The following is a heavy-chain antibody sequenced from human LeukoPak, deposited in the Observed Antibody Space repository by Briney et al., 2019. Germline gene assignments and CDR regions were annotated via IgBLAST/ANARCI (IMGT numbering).Heavy chain of an antibody. V-gene: IGHV3-66*01. CDR1: GFTVSSNY. J-gene: IGHJ6*02. D-gene: IGHD6-19*01. CDR3: ARDQMAVGGLYYYGMDV. Sequence: PGGSLRLSCAASGFTVSSNYMSWVRQAPGKGLEWVSVIYSGGSTYYADSVKGRFTISRDNSKNTLFLQMNSLRAEDTAVYYCARDQMAVGGLYYYGMDVWGRGTTVTVSS. CDR2: IYSGGST.